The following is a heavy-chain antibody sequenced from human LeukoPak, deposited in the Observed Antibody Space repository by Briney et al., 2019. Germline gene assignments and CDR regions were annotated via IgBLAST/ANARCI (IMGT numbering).Heavy chain of an antibody. CDR3: AKGFRVGPAVLYGMDV. Sequence: GGSLRLSCAASGFTFSSYAMSWVRQAPGKGLEWVSAISGSGGSTYYADSVKGRFTISRDNSKNTLYLQINSLRAEDPAVYYCAKGFRVGPAVLYGMDVWGQGTTVTVSS. J-gene: IGHJ6*02. CDR2: ISGSGGST. D-gene: IGHD2-2*01. V-gene: IGHV3-23*01. CDR1: GFTFSSYA.